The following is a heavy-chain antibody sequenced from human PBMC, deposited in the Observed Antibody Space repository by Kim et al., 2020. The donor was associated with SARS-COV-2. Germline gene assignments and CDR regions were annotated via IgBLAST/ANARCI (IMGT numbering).Heavy chain of an antibody. J-gene: IGHJ4*02. CDR2: T. Sequence: TDYAAPVKGRFTISRDDSKNTLYLQMNSLKTEDTAVYYCTTPTAAAGLECWGQGTLVTVSS. D-gene: IGHD6-13*01. CDR3: TTPTAAAGLEC. V-gene: IGHV3-15*01.